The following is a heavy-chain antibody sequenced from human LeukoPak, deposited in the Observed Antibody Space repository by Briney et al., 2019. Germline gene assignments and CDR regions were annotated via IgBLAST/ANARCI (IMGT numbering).Heavy chain of an antibody. J-gene: IGHJ5*02. D-gene: IGHD3-22*01. CDR2: INHSGST. Sequence: SETLSLTCAVYGGSFSGYYWSWIRQPPGKGLEWIGEINHSGSTNYNPSLKSRVTISVDTSKNQFSLKLSSVTAADTAVYYCARDLPAYYYDSSGYYPSWFDPWGQGTLVTVSS. CDR1: GGSFSGYY. V-gene: IGHV4-34*01. CDR3: ARDLPAYYYDSSGYYPSWFDP.